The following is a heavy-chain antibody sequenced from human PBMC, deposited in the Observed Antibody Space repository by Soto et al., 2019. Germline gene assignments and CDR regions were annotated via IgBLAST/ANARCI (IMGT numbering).Heavy chain of an antibody. CDR3: ARTPTTYYYDSSGYLDY. Sequence: QVQLVQSGAEVKKPGSSVKVSCKASGGTFSSYAISWVRQPPGQGLEWMGGIIPIFGTANYAQKFQGRVTITADKSTSTAYMELSSLRSEDTAVYYCARTPTTYYYDSSGYLDYWGQGTLVTVSS. CDR2: IIPIFGTA. D-gene: IGHD3-22*01. V-gene: IGHV1-69*06. J-gene: IGHJ4*02. CDR1: GGTFSSYA.